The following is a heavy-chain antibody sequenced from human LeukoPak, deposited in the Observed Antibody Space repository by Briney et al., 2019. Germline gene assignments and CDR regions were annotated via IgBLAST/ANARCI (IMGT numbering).Heavy chain of an antibody. V-gene: IGHV1-69*04. CDR3: ASHLSIAAAGNN. CDR1: GGTFSSYA. Sequence: GSSVKVSCKASGGTFSSYAISWVRQAPGQGLEWMGRIIPILGIANYAQKFQGRVTITADKSTSTAYMELSSLRSEDTAVYYRASHLSIAAAGNNWGQGTLVTVSS. CDR2: IIPILGIA. J-gene: IGHJ4*02. D-gene: IGHD6-13*01.